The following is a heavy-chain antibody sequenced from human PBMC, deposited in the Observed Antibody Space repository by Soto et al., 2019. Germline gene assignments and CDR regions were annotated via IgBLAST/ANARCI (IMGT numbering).Heavy chain of an antibody. Sequence: EASVKFSCKASGYTFTSYYMRWVRQAPGQGLEWMGIINPSGGSTSYAQKFQGRVTMTRDTSTSTVYMELSSLRSEDTAVYYCARDGGIVVVVAAPGAFDIWGQGTMVTVSS. CDR1: GYTFTSYY. CDR3: ARDGGIVVVVAAPGAFDI. J-gene: IGHJ3*02. CDR2: INPSGGST. D-gene: IGHD2-15*01. V-gene: IGHV1-46*01.